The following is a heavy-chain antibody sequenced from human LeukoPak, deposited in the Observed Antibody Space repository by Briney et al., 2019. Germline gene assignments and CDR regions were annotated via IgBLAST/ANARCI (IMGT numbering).Heavy chain of an antibody. CDR1: GESISGFY. D-gene: IGHD7-27*01. J-gene: IGHJ2*01. CDR2: IYYSGST. CDR3: VRLGWGSWYFDH. V-gene: IGHV4-59*08. Sequence: SETLSLTCTVSGESISGFYWNWIRQPPGKGLEWIGYIYYSGSTNYNPSLKSRVTMTVDTSKNQFSLKLSSVTAADTAVYYCVRLGWGSWYFDHWGRGTLVTVSS.